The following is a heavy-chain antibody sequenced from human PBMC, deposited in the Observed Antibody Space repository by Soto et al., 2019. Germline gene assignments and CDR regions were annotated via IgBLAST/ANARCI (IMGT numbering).Heavy chain of an antibody. CDR3: ARDREIAAAGTDFDY. CDR1: GFTFSSYG. V-gene: IGHV3-33*01. Sequence: QVQLVESGGGVVQPGRSLRLSCAASGFTFSSYGMHWVRQAPGKGLEWVAVIWYDGSNKYYADSVKGRFTISRDNSKNTLYLQMNSLRAEDTAVYYCARDREIAAAGTDFDYRGQGTLVTVSS. CDR2: IWYDGSNK. D-gene: IGHD6-13*01. J-gene: IGHJ4*02.